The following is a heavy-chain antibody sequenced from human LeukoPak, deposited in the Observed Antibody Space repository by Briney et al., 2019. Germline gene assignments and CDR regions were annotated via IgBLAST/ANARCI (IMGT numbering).Heavy chain of an antibody. J-gene: IGHJ3*02. CDR3: ASLTTADAFDI. Sequence: SSQTLSLTCTVSGGSISSGGSYWSWIRQPAGKGLEWIGRIYTSGSTNYNPSLKSRVTISVDTSKNQFSLKVSSVTAADTAVYYCASLTTADAFDIWGQGTMVTVSS. CDR1: GGSISSGGSY. D-gene: IGHD3-22*01. V-gene: IGHV4-61*02. CDR2: IYTSGST.